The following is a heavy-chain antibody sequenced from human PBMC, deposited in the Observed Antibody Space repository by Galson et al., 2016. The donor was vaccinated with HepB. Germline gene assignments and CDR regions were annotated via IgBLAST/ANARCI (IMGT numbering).Heavy chain of an antibody. CDR1: GFTFSRYG. CDR3: ARDQGWEGGWFDP. J-gene: IGHJ5*02. V-gene: IGHV3-30*19. D-gene: IGHD1-26*01. Sequence: SLRLSCAASGFTFSRYGMHWVRQAPGKGLEWVALISYVGGNRYYGDPVRGRFAISRDTSKNTVYLQMNSMRPEDTAVYYCARDQGWEGGWFDPWGQGTLVTVSS. CDR2: ISYVGGNR.